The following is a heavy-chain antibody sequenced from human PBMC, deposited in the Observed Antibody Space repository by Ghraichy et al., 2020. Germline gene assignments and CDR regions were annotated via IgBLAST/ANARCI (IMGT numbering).Heavy chain of an antibody. CDR2: INHSGST. Sequence: SETLSLTCAVYGGSFSGYYWSWIRQPPGKGLEWIGEINHSGSTNYNPSLKSRVTISVDTSKNQFSLKLSSVTAADTAVYYCARGELPDSADYWGQGTLVTVSS. CDR1: GGSFSGYY. CDR3: ARGELPDSADY. D-gene: IGHD2-2*01. J-gene: IGHJ4*02. V-gene: IGHV4-34*01.